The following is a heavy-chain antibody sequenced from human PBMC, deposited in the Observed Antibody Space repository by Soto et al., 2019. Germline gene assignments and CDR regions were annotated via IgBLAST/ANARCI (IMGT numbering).Heavy chain of an antibody. CDR2: IYPGDSDT. Sequence: PGESLKISCRGSGYSFTTYWIGWVRQMPGKGLEWMGIIYPGDSDTRYSPSFQGQVTISADKSINTAYLQWSSLKASDTAMYYCARSRVRTLINPSYFDYWGQGTLVTVSS. CDR3: ARSRVRTLINPSYFDY. J-gene: IGHJ4*02. V-gene: IGHV5-51*01. D-gene: IGHD3-10*01. CDR1: GYSFTTYW.